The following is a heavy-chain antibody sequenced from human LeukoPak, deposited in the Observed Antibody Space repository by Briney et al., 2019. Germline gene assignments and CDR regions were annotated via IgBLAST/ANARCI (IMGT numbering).Heavy chain of an antibody. D-gene: IGHD3-16*01. V-gene: IGHV4-39*01. CDR1: GDSISNYGYY. Sequence: SETLSLTCAVSGDSISNYGYYWGWLRQPPGKGLGWIGRIYHSGSTQYSPSLKSRVTISIDTSKNQFSLKLTSVTAADAAVYFCARFGKGTYYFDRWGQGFLVTVSS. J-gene: IGHJ4*02. CDR3: ARFGKGTYYFDR. CDR2: IYHSGST.